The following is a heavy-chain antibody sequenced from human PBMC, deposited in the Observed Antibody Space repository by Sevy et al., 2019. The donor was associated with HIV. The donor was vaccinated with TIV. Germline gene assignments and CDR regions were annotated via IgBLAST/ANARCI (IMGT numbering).Heavy chain of an antibody. D-gene: IGHD2-8*01. CDR2: IYYSGRT. Sequence: SETLSLTCTVSGGSVSSGSYYWSWIRQPPGKGLEWIGYIYYSGRTNYNPSLKSRVTISVDTSKNQFSLKLSSVTAADTAVYYCARVGVGSRSRIDPWSQGTLVTVSS. CDR3: ARVGVGSRSRIDP. J-gene: IGHJ5*02. CDR1: GGSVSSGSYY. V-gene: IGHV4-61*01.